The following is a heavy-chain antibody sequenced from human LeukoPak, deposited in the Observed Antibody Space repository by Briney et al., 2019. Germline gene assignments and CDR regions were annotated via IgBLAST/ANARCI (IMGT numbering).Heavy chain of an antibody. CDR2: ISYDGTSQ. V-gene: IGHV3-30-3*01. CDR1: GFTFSNYH. CDR3: AKGARSFGAMDV. Sequence: GRSLRLSCAASGFTFSNYHMHWVRQAPGKGLEWVALISYDGTSQNYADSVKGRFTMSRDNSKDTLYLQMNSLRVEDTAVYYCAKGARSFGAMDVWGKGTTVMVSS. D-gene: IGHD3-16*01. J-gene: IGHJ6*03.